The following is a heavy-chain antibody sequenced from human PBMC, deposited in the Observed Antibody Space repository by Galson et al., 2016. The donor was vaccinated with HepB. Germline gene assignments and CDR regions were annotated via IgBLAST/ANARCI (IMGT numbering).Heavy chain of an antibody. Sequence: SLRLSCASSGFTFGDYPMTWVRQAPGKGLEWVGFIRSKAYGGTTEYAASVKGRFTISRDNSINIAYLQMDSLKIEDTAVYYCTREYDLDYWGPGTLVTVSS. V-gene: IGHV3-49*04. CDR2: IRSKAYGGTT. J-gene: IGHJ4*02. CDR3: TREYDLDY. CDR1: GFTFGDYP. D-gene: IGHD3-3*01.